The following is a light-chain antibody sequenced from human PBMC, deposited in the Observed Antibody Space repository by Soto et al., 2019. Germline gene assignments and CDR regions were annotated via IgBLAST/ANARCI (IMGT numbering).Light chain of an antibody. CDR3: QQYGSSPRT. J-gene: IGKJ1*01. CDR2: DAS. V-gene: IGKV3-20*01. Sequence: EIVLTQSPGTLSLSPGERVTLSCRASQSVSSGYLAWYQQKPGQAPRLLIFDASSRAAGIPDRFSGSGSATDFTLSISKLEPEDFAVYYCQQYGSSPRTFGQGTKVEIK. CDR1: QSVSSGY.